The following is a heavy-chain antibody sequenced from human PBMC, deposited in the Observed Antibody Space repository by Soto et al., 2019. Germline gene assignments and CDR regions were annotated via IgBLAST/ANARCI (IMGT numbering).Heavy chain of an antibody. Sequence: GGSLRLSCAASGFTFSSYAMHWVRQAPGKGLEWVAVISYDGSNKYYADSVKGRFTISRDNSKNTLYLQMNSLRAEDTAVYYCARDSRGGSYYYYYYYGMDVWGQGTTVTVSS. J-gene: IGHJ6*02. CDR2: ISYDGSNK. CDR3: ARDSRGGSYYYYYYYGMDV. D-gene: IGHD1-26*01. V-gene: IGHV3-30-3*01. CDR1: GFTFSSYA.